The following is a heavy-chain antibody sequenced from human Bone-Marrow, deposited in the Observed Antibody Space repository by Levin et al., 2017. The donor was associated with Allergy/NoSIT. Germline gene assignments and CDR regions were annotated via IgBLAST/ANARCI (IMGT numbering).Heavy chain of an antibody. CDR1: GFTFDDYT. Sequence: PGGSLRLSCAASGFTFDDYTLHWVRQAPGKGLEWVSLIVWDGGSRFYADFVRGRFTISRDNSKNSLYLQMNSLTSEDTALYYCVKDVSADWNSHVFDSWGQGTLVTVSS. D-gene: IGHD1-7*01. CDR2: IVWDGGSR. V-gene: IGHV3-43*01. J-gene: IGHJ4*02. CDR3: VKDVSADWNSHVFDS.